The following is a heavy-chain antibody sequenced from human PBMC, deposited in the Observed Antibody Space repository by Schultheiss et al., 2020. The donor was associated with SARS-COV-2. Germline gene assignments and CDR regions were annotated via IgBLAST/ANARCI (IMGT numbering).Heavy chain of an antibody. D-gene: IGHD3-10*01. V-gene: IGHV3-21*05. Sequence: GGSLRLSCAASGFTFSSYEMNWVRQAPGKGLEWVSYISSSSSYIYYADSVKGRFTISRDNAKNIVYLQMNSLRAEDTAVYYCARGTFERLWFGELTFYGMDVWGQGTTVTVSS. CDR3: ARGTFERLWFGELTFYGMDV. CDR2: ISSSSSYI. J-gene: IGHJ6*02. CDR1: GFTFSSYE.